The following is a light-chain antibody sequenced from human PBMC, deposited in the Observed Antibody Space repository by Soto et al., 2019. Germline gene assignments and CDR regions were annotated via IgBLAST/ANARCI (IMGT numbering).Light chain of an antibody. CDR2: GAS. J-gene: IGKJ5*01. V-gene: IGKV3-20*01. Sequence: IVMTQSPGTLSVFPGGSATLSCRASQTIDSNLAWYQQKPGQAPRLLVYGASTRATGIPVRFSGSGSGTDFTLTISRLEPEDFAVYYCQQYGSSPPSSTFGQGTRLEIK. CDR3: QQYGSSPPSST. CDR1: QTIDSN.